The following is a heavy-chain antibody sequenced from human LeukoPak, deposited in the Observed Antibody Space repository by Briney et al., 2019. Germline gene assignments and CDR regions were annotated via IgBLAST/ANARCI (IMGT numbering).Heavy chain of an antibody. V-gene: IGHV4-61*09. Sequence: PSQTLSLTCTVSGGSISSGSYYWSWIRQPAGKGLEWIGHIYTSGSTNYNPSLKSRVTISLDTSKNQFSLKLSSVTAADTAVYYCARASEDFWSGYYTGEDYWGQGTLVTVSS. CDR1: GGSISSGSYY. CDR2: IYTSGST. D-gene: IGHD3-3*01. CDR3: ARASEDFWSGYYTGEDY. J-gene: IGHJ4*02.